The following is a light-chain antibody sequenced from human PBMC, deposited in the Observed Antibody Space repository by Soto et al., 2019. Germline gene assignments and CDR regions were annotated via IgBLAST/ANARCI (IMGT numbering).Light chain of an antibody. CDR2: WAS. V-gene: IGKV4-1*01. Sequence: DIVMTQSPDSLAMSLGERATINCKSSQSVLYSSNNKNYVAWYQHKPGQPPNLLIYWASTRESGVPDRFSARRSGTDFPLTLFTLLSQDVSISYCPHYSIPPPPFSGVT. CDR1: QSVLYSSNNKNY. J-gene: IGKJ5*01. CDR3: PHYSIPPPPFSGVT.